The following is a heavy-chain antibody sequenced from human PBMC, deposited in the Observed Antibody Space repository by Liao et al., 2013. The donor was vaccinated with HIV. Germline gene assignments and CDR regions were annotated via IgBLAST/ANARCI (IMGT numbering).Heavy chain of an antibody. D-gene: IGHD3-22*01. CDR3: ARGSGGGYSRSWYFDL. Sequence: QVQLQQWGAGLLKPSETLSLTCAVYGGSFSGYYWSWIRQPPREGAWSGLGKVNHSGSTNYNPSLKSRVTISVDTSKNQFSLKLSSVTAADTAVYYCARGSGGGYSRSWYFDLWGRGTLVTVSS. CDR1: GGSFSGYY. CDR2: VNHSGST. J-gene: IGHJ2*01. V-gene: IGHV4-34*01.